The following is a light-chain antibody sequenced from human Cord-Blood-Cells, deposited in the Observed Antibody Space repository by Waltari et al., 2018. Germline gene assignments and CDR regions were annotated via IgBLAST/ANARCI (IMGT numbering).Light chain of an antibody. CDR1: SSDVGTYTL. Sequence: QSALTQPASVSGSPGQSITISCTGTSSDVGTYTLVSWYQQHPGKAHKLMIYEVSKRPSGVSNRFSGSKSGNTASLTISGLQAEDEADYYCCSYAGSSTYVVFGGGTKLTVL. CDR3: CSYAGSSTYVV. CDR2: EVS. V-gene: IGLV2-23*02. J-gene: IGLJ2*01.